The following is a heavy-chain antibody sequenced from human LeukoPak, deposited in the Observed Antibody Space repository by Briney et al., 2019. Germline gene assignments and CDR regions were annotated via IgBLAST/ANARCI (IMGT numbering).Heavy chain of an antibody. CDR3: ARQTYSYGFIDS. D-gene: IGHD5-18*01. V-gene: IGHV5-51*01. CDR1: GYRFTNYW. Sequence: GESLKISCQASGYRFTNYWIGWVRQMPGKGLEWMGIIYPGDSDTRYSPSFQGQVTISADKSTSTAYLQWSSLRASDTAMYYCARQTYSYGFIDSWGQGTLVTVSS. J-gene: IGHJ4*02. CDR2: IYPGDSDT.